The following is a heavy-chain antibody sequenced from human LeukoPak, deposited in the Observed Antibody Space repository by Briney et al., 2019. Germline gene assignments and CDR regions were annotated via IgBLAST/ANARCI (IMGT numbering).Heavy chain of an antibody. CDR2: IYHSGST. CDR1: GGSISSYY. CDR3: ARCPAIGYCSSTSCYRYYYMDV. D-gene: IGHD2-2*02. Sequence: SETLSLTCTVSGGSISSYYWSWIRQPPGKGLEWIGYIYHSGSTYYNPSLKSRVTISVDRSKNQFSLKLSSVTAADTAVYYCARCPAIGYCSSTSCYRYYYMDVWGKGTTVTVSS. J-gene: IGHJ6*03. V-gene: IGHV4-59*12.